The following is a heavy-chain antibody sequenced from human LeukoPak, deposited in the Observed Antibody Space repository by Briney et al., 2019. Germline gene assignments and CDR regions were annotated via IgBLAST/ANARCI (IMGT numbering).Heavy chain of an antibody. Sequence: EASVKVSCKASGYTFTSYYMHWVRQAPGQGLEWMGWINPNSGGTNYAQKFQGRVTMTRDTSISTAYMELSRLRSDDTAVYYCARVRYRLAETYIDYWGQGTLVTVSS. J-gene: IGHJ4*02. CDR1: GYTFTSYY. V-gene: IGHV1-2*02. CDR3: ARVRYRLAETYIDY. D-gene: IGHD3-16*01. CDR2: INPNSGGT.